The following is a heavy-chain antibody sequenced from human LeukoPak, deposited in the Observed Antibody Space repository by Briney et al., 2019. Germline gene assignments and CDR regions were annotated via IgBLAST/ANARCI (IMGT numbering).Heavy chain of an antibody. Sequence: GASVKVSCKASGYTFTSYAMNWVRQAPGQGLEWMGWINTNTGNPTYAQGFTGRFVFSLDTSVSTAYLQISSLKAEDTAVYYCARGGEYDFWRPLGIYYYYGMDVWGQGTTVTVSS. CDR1: GYTFTSYA. CDR2: INTNTGNP. V-gene: IGHV7-4-1*02. CDR3: ARGGEYDFWRPLGIYYYYGMDV. J-gene: IGHJ6*02. D-gene: IGHD3-3*01.